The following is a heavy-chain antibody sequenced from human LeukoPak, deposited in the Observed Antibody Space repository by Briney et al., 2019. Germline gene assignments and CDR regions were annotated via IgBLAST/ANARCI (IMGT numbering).Heavy chain of an antibody. J-gene: IGHJ4*02. CDR2: INSDGSST. V-gene: IGHV3-74*01. CDR3: AREAVTTGEADY. CDR1: GFTFSSYW. D-gene: IGHD4-17*01. Sequence: GGSLRLSCAASGFTFSSYWMHWVRQAPGKGLVWVSRINSDGSSTSYADSVKGRLTISRDNAKNTLYLQMNSLRVEDTAVYYCAREAVTTGEADYWGQGTLVTVSS.